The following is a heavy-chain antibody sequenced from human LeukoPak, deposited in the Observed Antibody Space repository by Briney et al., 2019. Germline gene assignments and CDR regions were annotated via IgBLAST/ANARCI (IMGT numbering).Heavy chain of an antibody. Sequence: PGGSLRLSCAASGFTFSSYAMHWVRQAPGKGLEWVAVISYDGSNKYYADSVKGRFTISRDNSKNTLYLQMNSLRAEDTAVYYCARDVSFDPWGQGTLVTVSS. J-gene: IGHJ5*02. V-gene: IGHV3-30-3*01. CDR3: ARDVSFDP. CDR1: GFTFSSYA. D-gene: IGHD5/OR15-5a*01. CDR2: ISYDGSNK.